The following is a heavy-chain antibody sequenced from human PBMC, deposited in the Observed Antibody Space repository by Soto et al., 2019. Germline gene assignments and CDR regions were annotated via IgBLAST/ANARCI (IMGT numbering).Heavy chain of an antibody. CDR2: IYYSGST. D-gene: IGHD2-8*01. CDR3: AILMRGMEV. Sequence: QVQLQESGPGLVKPSETLSLTCTVSGGSISSYYWSWIRQPPGKGLEWIGYIYYSGSTNYNPSLKSRVTISVDSSKNQFSLKLSSVTAADTAVYYCAILMRGMEVWGQGTTVTVSS. J-gene: IGHJ6*02. CDR1: GGSISSYY. V-gene: IGHV4-59*01.